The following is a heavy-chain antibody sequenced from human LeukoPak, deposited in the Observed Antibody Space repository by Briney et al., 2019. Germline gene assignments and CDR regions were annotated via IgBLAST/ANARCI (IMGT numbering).Heavy chain of an antibody. CDR3: AKVLTCSSTSCYRHYGMDV. Sequence: PGGSLRLSCAASGFTFSSYAMSWVRQPPGKGLEWVSSISGSGGSTYYADSVKGRFTISRDTSRNTLYLQMNSLRAEDTAVYYCAKVLTCSSTSCYRHYGMDVWGQGTTVTASS. CDR1: GFTFSSYA. J-gene: IGHJ6*02. CDR2: ISGSGGST. D-gene: IGHD2-2*02. V-gene: IGHV3-23*01.